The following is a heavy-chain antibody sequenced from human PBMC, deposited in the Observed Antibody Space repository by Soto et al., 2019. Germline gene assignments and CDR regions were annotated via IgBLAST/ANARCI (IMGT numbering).Heavy chain of an antibody. D-gene: IGHD6-13*01. Sequence: ASVKVSCKASGYTFTSYAMHWVRQAPGQRLEWMGWINAGNGNTKYSQKFQGRVTITRDTSASTAYMELSSLRSEDTAVYYCARDRSGIAAAPIYYGMDVWGQGTTVTVSS. CDR1: GYTFTSYA. CDR3: ARDRSGIAAAPIYYGMDV. J-gene: IGHJ6*02. V-gene: IGHV1-3*01. CDR2: INAGNGNT.